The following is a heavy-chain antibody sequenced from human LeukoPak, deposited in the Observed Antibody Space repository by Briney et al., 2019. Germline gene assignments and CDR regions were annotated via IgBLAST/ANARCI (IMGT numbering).Heavy chain of an antibody. CDR3: ARDGPGDVGFDY. J-gene: IGHJ4*02. Sequence: SETLSLTCTVSRGXISNYYCGWIRQPPGKGLKWIGFFSYSGSTNYNPSLKSRVTISVDTSKNQFSLKLTSVTAADTAVYYCARDGPGDVGFDYWGQGTLVTVSS. D-gene: IGHD7-27*01. CDR2: FSYSGST. CDR1: RGXISNYY. V-gene: IGHV4-59*01.